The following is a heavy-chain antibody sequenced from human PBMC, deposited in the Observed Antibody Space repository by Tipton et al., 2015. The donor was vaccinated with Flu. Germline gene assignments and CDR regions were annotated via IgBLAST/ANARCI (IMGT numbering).Heavy chain of an antibody. D-gene: IGHD2-2*01. CDR3: AREPSLGMPEYFDY. V-gene: IGHV4-59*02. Sequence: TLSLTCTVSGGFVSSYYWNWIRQPPGKGLEWIGYIYNNQYTKYTPSLKSRVTVSVDPSMSQFSLRLTSVTAADTAVYYCAREPSLGMPEYFDYWGRGSLVTASS. J-gene: IGHJ4*02. CDR2: IYNNQYT. CDR1: GGFVSSYY.